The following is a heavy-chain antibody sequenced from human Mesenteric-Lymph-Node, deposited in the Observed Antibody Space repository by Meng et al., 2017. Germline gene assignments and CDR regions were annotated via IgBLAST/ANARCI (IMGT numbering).Heavy chain of an antibody. V-gene: IGHV4-39*07. CDR3: ARAVGGIFAFDI. CDR1: GGSISSSSYY. Sequence: SETLSLTCTVSGGSISSSSYYWGWIRQPPGKGLEWIGSIYYSGSTYYNPSLKSRVTISVDTSKNQFSLKLSSVTAADTAVYYCARAVGGIFAFDIWGQGTMVTVSS. D-gene: IGHD3-22*01. J-gene: IGHJ3*02. CDR2: IYYSGST.